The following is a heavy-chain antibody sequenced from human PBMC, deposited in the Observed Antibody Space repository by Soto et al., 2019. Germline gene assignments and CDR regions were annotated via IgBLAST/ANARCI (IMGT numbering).Heavy chain of an antibody. Sequence: ASVKVSCKASGYTFTSDGISWVRQAPGQGLEWMGWISAYNGNTNYAQKLQGRVTMTTDTSTSTAYMELRSLRSDDTAVYYCARSSAPGGSYYGEGFDYWGQGTLVTVSS. J-gene: IGHJ4*02. CDR1: GYTFTSDG. V-gene: IGHV1-18*04. CDR3: ARSSAPGGSYYGEGFDY. D-gene: IGHD1-26*01. CDR2: ISAYNGNT.